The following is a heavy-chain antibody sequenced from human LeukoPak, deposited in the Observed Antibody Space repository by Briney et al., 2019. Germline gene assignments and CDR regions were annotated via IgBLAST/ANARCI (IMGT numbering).Heavy chain of an antibody. CDR1: GFTFSTYA. D-gene: IGHD1-14*01. V-gene: IGHV3-23*01. Sequence: GGSLRLSCAASGFTFSTYAMSWVRQAPGKGLEWVSAISGSGGSTFNADSVKGRFTISRDNSKHTLFLQMNSLRAEDTAIYYCAKDHPSGYYFDYWGQGTLVTVSS. CDR2: ISGSGGST. CDR3: AKDHPSGYYFDY. J-gene: IGHJ4*02.